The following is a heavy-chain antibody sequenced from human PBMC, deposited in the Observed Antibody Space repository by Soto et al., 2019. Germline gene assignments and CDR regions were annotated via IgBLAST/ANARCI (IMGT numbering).Heavy chain of an antibody. CDR2: IYYSGST. Sequence: TSETLSLTCTVSGGSISSYYWSWIRQPPGKGLEWIGYIYYSGSTNYNPSLKSRVTISVDTSKNQFSLKLSSVTAADTAVYYCARGMYGYSSLRVAFDIWGQGTMVTVSS. CDR1: GGSISSYY. V-gene: IGHV4-59*01. D-gene: IGHD6-13*01. CDR3: ARGMYGYSSLRVAFDI. J-gene: IGHJ3*02.